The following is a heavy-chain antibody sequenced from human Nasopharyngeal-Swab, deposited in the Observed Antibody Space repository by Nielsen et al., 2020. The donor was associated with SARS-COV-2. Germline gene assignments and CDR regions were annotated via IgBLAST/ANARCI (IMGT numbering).Heavy chain of an antibody. D-gene: IGHD3-22*01. CDR2: INPYNGDT. CDR3: ARDYYDNYDSDF. V-gene: IGHV1-2*02. CDR1: GYTFTDYY. J-gene: IGHJ4*02. Sequence: ASVKVSCKTSGYTFTDYYRHWVRQVPGQGLEWVGCINPYNGDTFYAQNFQGRVTVTRDTSRSTAYIDLSRLRSDDTAVYYCARDYYDNYDSDFWGQGTLVTVSS.